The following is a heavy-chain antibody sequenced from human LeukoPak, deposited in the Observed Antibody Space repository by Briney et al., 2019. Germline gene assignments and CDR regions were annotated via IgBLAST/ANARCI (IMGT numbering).Heavy chain of an antibody. CDR3: ARGHLWLSYYSMDV. D-gene: IGHD5-18*01. Sequence: PSQTLSLTCTVSGDSISSSSYYWNWIRQPAGKGLEWIGRLYTSGSTNYNPSLKSRVTISVDTSKNQFSLKLSSVTAADTAVYYCARGHLWLSYYSMDVWGKGTTVTISS. CDR1: GDSISSSSYY. J-gene: IGHJ6*03. CDR2: LYTSGST. V-gene: IGHV4-61*02.